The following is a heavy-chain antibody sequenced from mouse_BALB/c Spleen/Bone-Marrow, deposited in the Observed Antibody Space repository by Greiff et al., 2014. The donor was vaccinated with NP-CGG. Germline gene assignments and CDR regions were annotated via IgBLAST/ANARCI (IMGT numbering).Heavy chain of an antibody. V-gene: IGHV5-4*02. CDR2: ISDGGSYT. CDR1: GFTFSDYY. CDR3: ARDLITTATSFAY. J-gene: IGHJ3*01. D-gene: IGHD1-2*01. Sequence: EVKLMESGGGLVKPGGSLKLSCAASGFTFSDYYMYWVRQTPEKRLEWVATISDGGSYTYYPDSVKGRFTISRDNAKNNLYLQMSSLKSVDTAMYYCARDLITTATSFAYWGQGTLVTVSA.